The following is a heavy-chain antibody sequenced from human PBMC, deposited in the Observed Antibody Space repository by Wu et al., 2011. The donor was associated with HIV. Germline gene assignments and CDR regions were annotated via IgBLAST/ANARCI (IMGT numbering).Heavy chain of an antibody. J-gene: IGHJ6*02. V-gene: IGHV1-69*14. CDR1: GGTFNSYA. Sequence: QVQLVQSGAEVKKPGSSVKVSCKASGGTFNSYALSWVRQAPGQGLEWMGRIIPLFNTVDYPQKFQGRLTITADKSTSTAYMEVSSLRSEDTAVYFCARTKLDRRGNVPVSISSYAGLDVWGQGTTVTVS. CDR3: ARTKLDRRGNVPVSISSYAGLDV. D-gene: IGHD6-6*01. CDR2: IIPLFNTV.